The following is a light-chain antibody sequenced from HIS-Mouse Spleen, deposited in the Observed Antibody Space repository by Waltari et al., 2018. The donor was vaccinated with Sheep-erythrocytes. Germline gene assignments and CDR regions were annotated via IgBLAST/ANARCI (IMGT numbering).Light chain of an antibody. V-gene: IGLV2-11*01. CDR2: DVS. J-gene: IGLJ1*01. CDR1: SLSVGCATY. Sequence: QSALTPPRSVSGSPGHSATNSCTGTSLSVGCATYLSSYQHHPGNAPKLMIYDVSKRPSGVPDRFSGSKSGNTASLTISGLQAEDEADYYCCSYAGSYNHVFATGTKVTVL. CDR3: CSYAGSYNHV.